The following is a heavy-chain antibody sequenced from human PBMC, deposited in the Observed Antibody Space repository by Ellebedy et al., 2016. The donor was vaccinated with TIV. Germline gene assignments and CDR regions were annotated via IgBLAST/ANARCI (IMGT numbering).Heavy chain of an antibody. CDR2: ISYDGSNK. D-gene: IGHD4-23*01. CDR3: AREATLHGGDSGRRYFDY. Sequence: GGSLRLXXTASGFTFTDYAMHWVRQAPGKGLELVSLISYDGSNKYYADSVKGRFTISRDNSKDTLSLQMSSLRADDAAVYYCAREATLHGGDSGRRYFDYWGQGTLVSVSS. J-gene: IGHJ4*02. CDR1: GFTFTDYA. V-gene: IGHV3-30-3*01.